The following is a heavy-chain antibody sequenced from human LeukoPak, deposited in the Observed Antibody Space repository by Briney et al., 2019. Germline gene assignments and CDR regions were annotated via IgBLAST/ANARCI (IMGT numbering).Heavy chain of an antibody. Sequence: SETLSLTCTVSGGSISSSSYYWGWIRQPPGKGLEWIGSIYYSGSTYYNPSLKSRVTISVDTSKNQFSLKLSSVTAADTAVYYCARDYCSSTSCYLGWFDPWGQGTLVTVSS. CDR3: ARDYCSSTSCYLGWFDP. CDR1: GGSISSSSYY. J-gene: IGHJ5*02. V-gene: IGHV4-39*07. CDR2: IYYSGST. D-gene: IGHD2-2*01.